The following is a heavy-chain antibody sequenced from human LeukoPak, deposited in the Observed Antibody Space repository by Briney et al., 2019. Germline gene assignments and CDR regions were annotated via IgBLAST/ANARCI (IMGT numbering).Heavy chain of an antibody. CDR1: GGSISRYY. D-gene: IGHD1-26*01. Sequence: SETLSLTCTVSGGSISRYYWTWIRQPAGKGLEWIGRVYTSGSTNYNSSLKSRVTMSVDTSKNQSSLKLSSVTAADTAVYYCARTSGRYGYYGMDVWGQGTTVTVSS. J-gene: IGHJ6*02. CDR3: ARTSGRYGYYGMDV. V-gene: IGHV4-4*07. CDR2: VYTSGST.